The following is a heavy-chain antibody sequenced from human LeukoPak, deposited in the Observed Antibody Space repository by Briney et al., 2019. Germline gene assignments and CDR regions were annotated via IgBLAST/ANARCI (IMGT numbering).Heavy chain of an antibody. Sequence: GGSLRLSCAASGFTFSSYGMHWVRQAPGKGLEWVAVISYDGSNKYYADSVKGRFTISRDNSKNTLYLQMNSLRAEDTAVYYCAAPSRIQLDYWGQGTLVTVSS. CDR3: AAPSRIQLDY. J-gene: IGHJ4*02. CDR2: ISYDGSNK. CDR1: GFTFSSYG. V-gene: IGHV3-30*03. D-gene: IGHD5-18*01.